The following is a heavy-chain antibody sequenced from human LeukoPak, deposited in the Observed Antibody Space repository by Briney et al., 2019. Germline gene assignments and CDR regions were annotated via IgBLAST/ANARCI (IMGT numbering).Heavy chain of an antibody. CDR1: GYTFTSYA. Sequence: ASVKVSCKASGYTFTSYAMHWVRQAPGQGLEWMGWVSPYNGYAIYTQKFQGRVTMTRDTSTTTAYMELRSLASDDTAMYFCAKNGSTWIDSWGQGTLVTVSS. CDR3: AKNGSTWIDS. CDR2: VSPYNGYA. D-gene: IGHD6-13*01. V-gene: IGHV1-18*01. J-gene: IGHJ4*02.